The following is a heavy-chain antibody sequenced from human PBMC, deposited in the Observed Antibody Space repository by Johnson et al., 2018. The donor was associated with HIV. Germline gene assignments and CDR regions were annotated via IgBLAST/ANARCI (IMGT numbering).Heavy chain of an antibody. CDR2: ISSSGSTL. CDR1: GFIFSDYY. CDR3: AKVDCGGDTCAGYDPFDL. D-gene: IGHD2-21*01. Sequence: QVQLVESGGGLVKPGGSLRLSCAASGFIFSDYYMSWIRQAPGKGLAWVSYISSSGSTLYYPDSVKGRLTLSRDSAKNSLYLQMNWLRVEDTAVYYCAKVDCGGDTCAGYDPFDLWGQGTLVTVSS. J-gene: IGHJ3*01. V-gene: IGHV3-11*04.